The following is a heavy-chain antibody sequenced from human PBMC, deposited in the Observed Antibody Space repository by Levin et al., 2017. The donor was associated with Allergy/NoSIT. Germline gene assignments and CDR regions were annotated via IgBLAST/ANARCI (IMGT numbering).Heavy chain of an antibody. D-gene: IGHD3-10*01. CDR1: GFTFSSYA. CDR2: ISHSGAST. CDR3: AKAPPYGGGPFNY. V-gene: IGHV3-23*01. J-gene: IGHJ4*02. Sequence: PGGSLRLSCAASGFTFSSYAMNWVRQAPGKGLDWVSGISHSGASTYYADSVKGRFTISRDNSKNTLYLQMDSLRAGDTAVYYCAKAPPYGGGPFNYWGQGALVTVSS.